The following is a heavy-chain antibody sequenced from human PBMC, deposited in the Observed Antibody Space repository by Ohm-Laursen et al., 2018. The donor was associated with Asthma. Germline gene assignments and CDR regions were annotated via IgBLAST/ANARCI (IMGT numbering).Heavy chain of an antibody. CDR3: ASESLYSSSLGTFDI. CDR1: GFTFSSYS. V-gene: IGHV3-21*01. Sequence: SLRLSCTASGFTFSSYSMNWVRQAPGKGLEWVSSISSSSSYIYYADSVKGRFTISRDNAKNSLYLQMNSLRAEDTAVYYCASESLYSSSLGTFDIWGQGTMVTVSS. J-gene: IGHJ3*02. CDR2: ISSSSSYI. D-gene: IGHD6-13*01.